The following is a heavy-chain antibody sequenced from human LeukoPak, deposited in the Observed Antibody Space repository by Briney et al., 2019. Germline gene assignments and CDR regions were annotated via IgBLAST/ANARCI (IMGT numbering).Heavy chain of an antibody. V-gene: IGHV3-11*01. CDR3: AKLVGTPGGY. D-gene: IGHD4-23*01. CDR1: GFTFSDYY. J-gene: IGHJ4*02. CDR2: ISSSASTI. Sequence: GGSLRLSCAASGFTFSDYYMSWIRQAPGKGLEWVSYISSSASTIYYADSVKGRFTISRDNSKNTLYLQMNTLRLDDTAVYYCAKLVGTPGGYWGQGTLVTVSS.